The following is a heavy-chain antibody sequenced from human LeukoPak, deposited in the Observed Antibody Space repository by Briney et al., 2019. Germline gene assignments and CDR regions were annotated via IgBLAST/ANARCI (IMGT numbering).Heavy chain of an antibody. CDR1: GFTFDDYA. D-gene: IGHD3-22*01. Sequence: GRSLRLSCAASGFTFDDYAMHWVRQAPGKGLEWVSGISWNNGSIGYADSVKGRFTISRDNAKNSQNLQMNSLRAEDTALYYCAKVRTMIGPYDAFEIWGQGTMVTVSS. V-gene: IGHV3-9*01. CDR2: ISWNNGSI. J-gene: IGHJ3*02. CDR3: AKVRTMIGPYDAFEI.